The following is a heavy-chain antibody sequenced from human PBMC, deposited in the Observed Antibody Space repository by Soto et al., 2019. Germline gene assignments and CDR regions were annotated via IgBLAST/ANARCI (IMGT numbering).Heavy chain of an antibody. CDR2: IYYSGST. V-gene: IGHV4-59*08. CDR1: GGSISSYY. CDR3: ARGSYYYDRSGYYHY. D-gene: IGHD3-22*01. J-gene: IGHJ4*02. Sequence: SETLSLTCTVSGGSISSYYWSWIRQPPGKGLEWIGYIYYSGSTNYNPSLKSRVTISVNTSKNQFSLKLSSVTAADTAVYYCARGSYYYDRSGYYHYWGQGTLVTVSS.